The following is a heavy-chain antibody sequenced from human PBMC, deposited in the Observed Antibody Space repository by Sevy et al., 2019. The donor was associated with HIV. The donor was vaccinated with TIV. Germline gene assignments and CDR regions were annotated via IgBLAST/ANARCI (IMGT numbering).Heavy chain of an antibody. CDR1: GGSISSVNW. CDR3: ARGGETPRRFDP. CDR2: IYHSGYT. Sequence: SETLSLTCAVSGGSISSVNWWHWVRQPPGKGLEWIGEIYHSGYTNYNQSLKSRVTISVDNSKNQFSLKLSFVTAADTAVYYCARGGETPRRFDPWGQGSLVTVSS. D-gene: IGHD3-16*01. V-gene: IGHV4-4*02. J-gene: IGHJ5*02.